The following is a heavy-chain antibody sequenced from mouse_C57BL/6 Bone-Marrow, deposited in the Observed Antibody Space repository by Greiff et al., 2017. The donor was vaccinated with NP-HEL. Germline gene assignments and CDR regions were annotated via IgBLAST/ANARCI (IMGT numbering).Heavy chain of an antibody. D-gene: IGHD1-1*01. CDR1: GFSLTSYA. V-gene: IGHV2-9-1*01. CDR2: IWTGGGT. CDR3: ARIPYYSVVGWYFDV. Sequence: VQLQESGPGLVAPSQSLSITCTVSGFSLTSYAISWVRQPPGKGLEWLGVIWTGGGTNYNSALKSRLSLSKDNSKSQVFLKMNSLQTDDTARYYCARIPYYSVVGWYFDVWGTGTTVTVSS. J-gene: IGHJ1*03.